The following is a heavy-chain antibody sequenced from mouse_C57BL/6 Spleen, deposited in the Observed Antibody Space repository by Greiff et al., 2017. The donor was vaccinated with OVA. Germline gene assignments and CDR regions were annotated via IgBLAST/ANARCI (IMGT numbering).Heavy chain of an antibody. CDR1: GYTFTSYW. J-gene: IGHJ2*01. CDR2: IDPSDSYT. Sequence: QVQLQQPGAELVKPGASVKLSCKASGYTFTSYWMQWVKPRPGQGLEWIGEIDPSDSYTNYNQKFKGKATLTVDTSSSTAYMQLSSLTSEDSAVYYCAIRGYWGQGTTLTVSS. CDR3: AIRGY. V-gene: IGHV1-50*01.